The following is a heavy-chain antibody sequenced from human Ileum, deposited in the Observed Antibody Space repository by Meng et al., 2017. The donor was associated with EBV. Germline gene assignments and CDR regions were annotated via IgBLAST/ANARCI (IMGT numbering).Heavy chain of an antibody. CDR2: IYSDGRT. J-gene: IGHJ5*02. D-gene: IGHD1-26*01. Sequence: EVQLVESGGGLIQSGGSLRLSCAASGFTVSSSYMSWVRQAPGKGLELVSVIYSDGRTYYADTVKGRFTISRDSSKSTLFLQMNSLRVEDTAVYYCARWDARFDAWGQGTLVTVSS. V-gene: IGHV3-53*01. CDR3: ARWDARFDA. CDR1: GFTVSSSY.